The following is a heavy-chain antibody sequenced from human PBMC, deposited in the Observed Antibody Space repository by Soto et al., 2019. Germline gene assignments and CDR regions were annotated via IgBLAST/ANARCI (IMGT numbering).Heavy chain of an antibody. Sequence: QVQLQESGPGLVKPSQTLSLTCTVSGGSLSSGGYYWTWIRQHPGKGLEWIGYISSSGTTYYNPSLKSRITISVDTSKNQFSLKLSSVTAADTAMYYCARDPFGGNYFDPWGQGTLVTVSS. D-gene: IGHD1-7*01. CDR1: GGSLSSGGYY. J-gene: IGHJ5*02. CDR3: ARDPFGGNYFDP. CDR2: ISSSGTT. V-gene: IGHV4-31*03.